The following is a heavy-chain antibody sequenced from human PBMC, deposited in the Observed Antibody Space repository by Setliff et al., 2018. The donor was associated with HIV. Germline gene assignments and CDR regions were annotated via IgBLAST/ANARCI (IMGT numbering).Heavy chain of an antibody. V-gene: IGHV3-74*01. CDR1: GFTFSSYW. J-gene: IGHJ4*02. CDR3: ARSYCGDVCYSGSLDY. D-gene: IGHD2-21*02. CDR2: INTDGSST. Sequence: GGSLRLSCAASGFTFSSYWMHWVRQAPGKGLVWVSRINTDGSSTSYADSVRGRFTISRDNAKESLYLQMNSLRAEDTAVYYCARSYCGDVCYSGSLDYWGQGTLVTVSS.